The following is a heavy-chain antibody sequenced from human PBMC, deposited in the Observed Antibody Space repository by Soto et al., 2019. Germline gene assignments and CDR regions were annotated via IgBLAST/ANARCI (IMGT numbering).Heavy chain of an antibody. D-gene: IGHD3-10*01. CDR3: AKQRAGYGSGSDTFYFDF. CDR2: LSGSGGTT. J-gene: IGHJ4*02. CDR1: GFTFSTYA. Sequence: GGSLRLSCSTSGFTFSTYAMNWVRQAPGKGLEWVSALSGSGGTTYYADSVRGRFTISRDNSKNTLFLQMSSLRAEDTALYYCAKQRAGYGSGSDTFYFDFWGQGTLVTVSS. V-gene: IGHV3-23*01.